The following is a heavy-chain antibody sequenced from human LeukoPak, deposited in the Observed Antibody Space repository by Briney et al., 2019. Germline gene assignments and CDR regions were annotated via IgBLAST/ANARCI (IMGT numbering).Heavy chain of an antibody. V-gene: IGHV4-38-2*01. J-gene: IGHJ6*03. CDR3: ARVALGECSGGSCYSGYYYMDV. D-gene: IGHD2-15*01. Sequence: PSETLSLTCAVSGYSISSGYYWGWIRQPPGKGLEWIGSIYYSGSTYYNSSLKSRVTISVDTSKNQFSLKLSSATAADTAVYYCARVALGECSGGSCYSGYYYMDVWGKGTTVTVSS. CDR1: GYSISSGYY. CDR2: IYYSGST.